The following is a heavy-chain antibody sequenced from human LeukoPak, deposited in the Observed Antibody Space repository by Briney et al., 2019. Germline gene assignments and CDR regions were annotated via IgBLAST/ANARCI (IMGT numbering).Heavy chain of an antibody. D-gene: IGHD3-10*01. Sequence: SETLSLTCAVYGGSFSGYYWSWIRQPPGKGLEWIGEINHSGSTNYNPSLKSRVTISVDTSKNQFSLKLSSVTAADTAVYYRARPQVRGVSRFDPWGQGTLVTVSS. CDR2: INHSGST. CDR1: GGSFSGYY. J-gene: IGHJ5*02. V-gene: IGHV4-34*01. CDR3: ARPQVRGVSRFDP.